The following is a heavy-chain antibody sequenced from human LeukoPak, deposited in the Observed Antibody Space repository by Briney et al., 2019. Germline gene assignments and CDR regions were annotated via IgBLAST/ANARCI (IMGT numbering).Heavy chain of an antibody. D-gene: IGHD3-10*01. CDR1: GFTFDDYA. J-gene: IGHJ5*02. V-gene: IGHV3-9*01. Sequence: PGGSLRLSCAASGFTFDDYAMHWVRQAPGKGLEWASGISWNSGSIGYADSVKGRFTISRDNAKNSLYLQMNSLRAEDTALYYCAKDRSSGGFDPWGQGTLVTVSS. CDR2: ISWNSGSI. CDR3: AKDRSSGGFDP.